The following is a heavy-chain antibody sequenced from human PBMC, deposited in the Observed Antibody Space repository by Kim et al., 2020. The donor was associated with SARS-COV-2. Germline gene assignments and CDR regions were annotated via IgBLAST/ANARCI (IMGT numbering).Heavy chain of an antibody. D-gene: IGHD4-4*01. V-gene: IGHV4-59*01. CDR3: AGATVTSDYYYYYGMDV. J-gene: IGHJ6*02. Sequence: LKSRVTISVDTSKNQFSLKLSSVTAADTAVYYCAGATVTSDYYYYYGMDVWGQGTTVTVSS.